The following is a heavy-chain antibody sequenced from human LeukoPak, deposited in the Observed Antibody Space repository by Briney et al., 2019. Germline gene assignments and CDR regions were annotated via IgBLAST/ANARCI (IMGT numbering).Heavy chain of an antibody. V-gene: IGHV4-34*01. CDR1: GGSFSGYY. J-gene: IGHJ4*02. Sequence: SETLSLTCAVYGGSFSGYYWSWIRQPPGKGLEWIGEINHSGSTNYNPSLKSRVTISVDTSKNQFSLRLSSVTAADTAVYYCARGTRHFDYWGQGTLVTVSS. CDR2: INHSGST. CDR3: ARGTRHFDY.